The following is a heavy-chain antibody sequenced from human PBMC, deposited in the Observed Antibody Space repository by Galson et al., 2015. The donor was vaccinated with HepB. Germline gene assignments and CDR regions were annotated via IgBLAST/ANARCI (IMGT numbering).Heavy chain of an antibody. V-gene: IGHV1-69*13. CDR2: IIPIFGTI. Sequence: SVKVSCKASGGTFTTSAISWVRQAPGQGLEWVGGIIPIFGTINYAQKFQDRVTIAADESTSTAHMELSSLRSEDTAVYYCAGIFYYYDSSRARPEGHYYYLMDVWGQGTTVTVSS. J-gene: IGHJ6*02. CDR3: AGIFYYYDSSRARPEGHYYYLMDV. CDR1: GGTFTTSA. D-gene: IGHD3-22*01.